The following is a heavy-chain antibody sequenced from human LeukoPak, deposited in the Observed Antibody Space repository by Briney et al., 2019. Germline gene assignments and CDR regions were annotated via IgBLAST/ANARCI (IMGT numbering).Heavy chain of an antibody. CDR2: ISWNSGSI. V-gene: IGHV3-9*01. CDR3: AKDIAASGLPRIFDF. CDR1: GFTFDDYA. D-gene: IGHD6-13*01. Sequence: GRSLRLSCAASGFTFDDYAMHWVRQAPGKGLEWVSGISWNSGSIGYADSVKGRFTISRDNAKNTMYLQMNSLSGEDTAIYYCAKDIAASGLPRIFDFWGQGTLVTISS. J-gene: IGHJ4*02.